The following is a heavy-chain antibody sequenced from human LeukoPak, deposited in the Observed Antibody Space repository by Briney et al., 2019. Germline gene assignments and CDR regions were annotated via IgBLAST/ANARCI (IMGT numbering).Heavy chain of an antibody. CDR1: GFTFNNYA. V-gene: IGHV3-23*01. CDR3: AKGPLYITMVRGNWFDP. CDR2: ISGSGGST. D-gene: IGHD3-10*01. J-gene: IGHJ5*02. Sequence: GGSLRLSCEVSGFTFNNYAMSWVRQAPGKGQEWVSTISGSGGSTYYADSVKGRFTISRDNSKNTLYLQMSSLRAEDTAVYYCAKGPLYITMVRGNWFDPWGQGTLVTVSS.